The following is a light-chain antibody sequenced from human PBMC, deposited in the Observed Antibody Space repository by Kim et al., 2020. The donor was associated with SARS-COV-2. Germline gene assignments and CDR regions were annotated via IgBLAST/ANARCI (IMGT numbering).Light chain of an antibody. CDR3: QVWDSWSHLPV. CDR2: HDR. V-gene: IGLV3-21*04. Sequence: APGTTARLACGGNNIGAKSVHWYQQKPGQAPVLVIYHDRDRPSGIPERFSGSNSGDTATLIISGVEAGDEADYYCQVWDSWSHLPVFGGGTQLTVL. CDR1: NIGAKS. J-gene: IGLJ3*02.